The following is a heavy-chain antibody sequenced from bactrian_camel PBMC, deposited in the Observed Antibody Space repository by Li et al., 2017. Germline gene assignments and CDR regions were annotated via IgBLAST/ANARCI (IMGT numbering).Heavy chain of an antibody. J-gene: IGHJ4*01. Sequence: QLVESGGGSVQAGGSLRLSCAASGGSYMSNCMAWFRQAPGKEVEWVAGITSLPSLFRAASYADSVKGRFTISRDNAKDTLYLQMNSLKPEDTAMYFCKTFCQGVAYWGQGTQVTVS. CDR2: ITSLPSLFRAA. CDR1: GGSYMSNC. D-gene: IGHD5*01. V-gene: IGHV3S6*01. CDR3: KTFCQGVAY.